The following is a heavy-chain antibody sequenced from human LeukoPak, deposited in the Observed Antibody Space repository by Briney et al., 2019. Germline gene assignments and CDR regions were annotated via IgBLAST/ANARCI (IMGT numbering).Heavy chain of an antibody. J-gene: IGHJ6*02. D-gene: IGHD3-9*01. CDR2: ISSSSSYI. CDR3: TRDLMDYDVSTGLHHYYMDV. CDR1: GFTFSSYS. Sequence: GGSLRLSCAASGFTFSSYSMNWVRQAPGKGLEWVSSISSSSSYIYYADSVKGRFTISRDNAKNSLYLQMNSLRAEDTAVYYCTRDLMDYDVSTGLHHYYMDVWGQGTTVTVSS. V-gene: IGHV3-21*01.